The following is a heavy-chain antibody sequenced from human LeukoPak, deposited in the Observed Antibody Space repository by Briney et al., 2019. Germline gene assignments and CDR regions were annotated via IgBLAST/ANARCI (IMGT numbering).Heavy chain of an antibody. Sequence: PGGSLRLSCAASGFTVSSKYMSWVRQAPGKGLEWVSVIYSGGGTYYAGSVKGRFTISRDNSKNTVYLQMNSLRAEDTAVYYCAGTASNPPHSDYWGQGTLVTVSS. J-gene: IGHJ4*02. CDR2: IYSGGGT. CDR3: AGTASNPPHSDY. D-gene: IGHD4-11*01. CDR1: GFTVSSKY. V-gene: IGHV3-53*01.